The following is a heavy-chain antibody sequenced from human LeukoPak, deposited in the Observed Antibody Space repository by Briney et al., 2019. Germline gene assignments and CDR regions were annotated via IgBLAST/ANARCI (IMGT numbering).Heavy chain of an antibody. D-gene: IGHD3-3*01. Sequence: SETLSLTCTVSGGSISSSSYYWGWIRQPPGKGLEWIGEINHSGSTNYNPSLKSRVTISVDTSKNQFSLKLSSVTAADTAVYYCASAPPTHYDFWSGYYLGPKYFQHWGQGTLVTVSS. J-gene: IGHJ1*01. CDR2: INHSGST. CDR1: GGSISSSSYY. V-gene: IGHV4-39*07. CDR3: ASAPPTHYDFWSGYYLGPKYFQH.